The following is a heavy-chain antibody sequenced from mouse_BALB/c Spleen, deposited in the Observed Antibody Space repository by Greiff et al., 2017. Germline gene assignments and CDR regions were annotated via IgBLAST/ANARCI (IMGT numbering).Heavy chain of an antibody. J-gene: IGHJ3*01. V-gene: IGHV7-3*02. CDR1: GFTFTDYY. CDR3: ARERDYYGYSAWFAY. D-gene: IGHD1-2*01. CDR2: IRNKANSYTT. Sequence: EVKLVESGGGLVQPGGSLKLSCATSGFTFTDYYMSWVRQPPGKALEWLGFIRNKANSYTTEYSASVKGRFTISRDNSQSILYLQMNTLRAEDSATDYCARERDYYGYSAWFAYWGQGTLVTVSA.